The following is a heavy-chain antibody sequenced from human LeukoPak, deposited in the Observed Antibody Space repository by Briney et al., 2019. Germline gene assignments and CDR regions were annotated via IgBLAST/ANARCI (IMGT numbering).Heavy chain of an antibody. CDR1: GGTFSSYV. J-gene: IGHJ5*02. V-gene: IGHV1-69*13. D-gene: IGHD2-2*01. Sequence: ASVKVSCKVSGGTFSSYVINCVRQAPGQGLEWMGGIIPIFSTTNYAQKFQGRVTITADESTSTAYMELSNLRSEDTAVYYCARGDIVVGLQLLPGCFDPWGQGTLVTVSS. CDR2: IIPIFSTT. CDR3: ARGDIVVGLQLLPGCFDP.